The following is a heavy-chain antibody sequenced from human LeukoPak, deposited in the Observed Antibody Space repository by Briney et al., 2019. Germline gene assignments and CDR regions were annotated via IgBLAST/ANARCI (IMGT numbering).Heavy chain of an antibody. V-gene: IGHV4-34*01. CDR2: INHSGST. J-gene: IGHJ4*02. CDR1: GGSFSGYY. D-gene: IGHD6-6*01. Sequence: SETLSLTCAVYGGSFSGYYWSWIRQPPGKGREWIGEINHSGSTNYNPSLKSRVTISVDTSKNQFSPKLSSVTAADTAVYYCARDASIAARLDFDYWGQGTLVTVSS. CDR3: ARDASIAARLDFDY.